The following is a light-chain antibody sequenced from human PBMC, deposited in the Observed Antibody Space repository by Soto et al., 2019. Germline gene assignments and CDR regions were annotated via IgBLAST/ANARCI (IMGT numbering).Light chain of an antibody. CDR2: AAS. J-gene: IGKJ1*01. CDR3: QKYNSAPWT. CDR1: QGITNY. Sequence: DIQVTQSPSSLSASVGDRVTITCRASQGITNYLAWYQQRPGKVPKLLIYAASTLQSGVPSRFSGSGSGTDFTLTISSLQPEDVATYYCQKYNSAPWTFGRGTKVEIK. V-gene: IGKV1-27*01.